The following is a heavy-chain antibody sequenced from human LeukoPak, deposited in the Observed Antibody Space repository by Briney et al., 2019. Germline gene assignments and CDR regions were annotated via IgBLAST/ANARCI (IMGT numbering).Heavy chain of an antibody. CDR2: IYYSGST. CDR1: GGSISSGGYY. Sequence: KPSQTLSLTCTVSGGSISSGGYYWNWIRQHPGKGLEWIGYIYYSGSTYYNPSLKSRVTISVDTSENQFSLKLSSVTAADTAVYYCARDGPRDAFDIWGQGTMVTVSS. J-gene: IGHJ3*02. V-gene: IGHV4-31*03. CDR3: ARDGPRDAFDI.